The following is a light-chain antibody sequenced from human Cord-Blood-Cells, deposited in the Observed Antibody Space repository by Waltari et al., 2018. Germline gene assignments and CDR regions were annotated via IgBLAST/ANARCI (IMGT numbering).Light chain of an antibody. V-gene: IGLV2-14*01. J-gene: IGLJ2*01. Sequence: QSALTQPASVSGSPGQSITISCTGTSSDVGGYNYFSWYQQHPDKAPKLMIYEVSNRPSGVSNRFSGSKSGNTASLTISGLQAEDEADYYCSSYTSSSVVFGGGTKLTVL. CDR3: SSYTSSSVV. CDR2: EVS. CDR1: SSDVGGYNY.